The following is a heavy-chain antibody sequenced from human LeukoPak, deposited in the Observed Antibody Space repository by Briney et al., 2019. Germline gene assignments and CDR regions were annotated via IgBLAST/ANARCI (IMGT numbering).Heavy chain of an antibody. CDR3: ARLRGRVSGSYNP. Sequence: GASVKVSCKASGYTFTRHGISWVRQAPGQGLEWMGWISTYNGDTTYAQELQGRVTMTTDTSQSTAYMELRSVRFGHAAVSHGARLRGRVSGSYNPWGQGTLVIVSS. CDR2: ISTYNGDT. V-gene: IGHV1-18*01. D-gene: IGHD3-10*01. J-gene: IGHJ5*02. CDR1: GYTFTRHG.